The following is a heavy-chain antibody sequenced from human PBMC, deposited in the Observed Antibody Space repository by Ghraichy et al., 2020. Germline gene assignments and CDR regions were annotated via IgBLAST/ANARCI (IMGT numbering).Heavy chain of an antibody. CDR2: IIPIFGTA. CDR3: AREGQPYNWNYDGTPPYRFDY. V-gene: IGHV1-69*13. D-gene: IGHD1-7*01. Sequence: SVKVSCKASGGTFSSYAISWVRQAPGQGLEWMGGIIPIFGTANYAQKFQGRVTITADESTSTAYMELSSLRSEDTAVYYCAREGQPYNWNYDGTPPYRFDYWGQGTLVTVSS. J-gene: IGHJ4*02. CDR1: GGTFSSYA.